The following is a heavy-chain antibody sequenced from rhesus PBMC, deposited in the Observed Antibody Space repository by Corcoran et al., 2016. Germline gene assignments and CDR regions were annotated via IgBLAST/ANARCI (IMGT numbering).Heavy chain of an antibody. J-gene: IGHJ6*01. CDR3: ARASNYYGLDS. Sequence: QVQLQESGPGLVKPSETLSLTCAVSGGSVSSSNWWSWIRKPPGTGLEWIGYISGSSGSTYYNPSLKSRVTISTDTSKNQFSLKLSSVTAADTAVYYCARASNYYGLDSWGQGVVVTVSS. V-gene: IGHV4-65*01. CDR1: GGSVSSSNW. CDR2: ISGSSGST.